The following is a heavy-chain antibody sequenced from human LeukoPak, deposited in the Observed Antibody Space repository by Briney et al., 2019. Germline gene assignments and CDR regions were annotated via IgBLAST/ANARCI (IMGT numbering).Heavy chain of an antibody. J-gene: IGHJ4*02. V-gene: IGHV3-23*01. Sequence: GGSLRLSCAASGFTFSSYGMSWVRQAPGKGLEWVSAISGSGGSTYYADSVKGRFTISRDNSKNTLYLQMNSLRAEDTAVYYCAKDKGDTMVRGVIGSFDYWGQGTLVTVSS. D-gene: IGHD3-10*01. CDR1: GFTFSSYG. CDR2: ISGSGGST. CDR3: AKDKGDTMVRGVIGSFDY.